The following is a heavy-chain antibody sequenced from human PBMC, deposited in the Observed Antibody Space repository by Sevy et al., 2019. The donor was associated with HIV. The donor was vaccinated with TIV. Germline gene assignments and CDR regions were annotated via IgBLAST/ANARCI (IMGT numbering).Heavy chain of an antibody. J-gene: IGHJ5*02. V-gene: IGHV4-59*01. Sequence: SETLSLTYSVSSGPISSYYWSWIRQPPGKRLEWIGYIRYSGSTNYNPSLNSRLTISVDTSRNQFSLRLTSVTAADTAVYYCARAPPVRSGDDSLNWFDPWGHGILVTVSS. D-gene: IGHD5-12*01. CDR2: IRYSGST. CDR1: SGPISSYY. CDR3: ARAPPVRSGDDSLNWFDP.